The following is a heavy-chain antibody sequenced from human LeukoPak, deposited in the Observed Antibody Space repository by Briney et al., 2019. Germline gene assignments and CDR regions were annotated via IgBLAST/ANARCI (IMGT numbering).Heavy chain of an antibody. CDR1: GGSISSYY. V-gene: IGHV4-4*09. J-gene: IGHJ6*03. Sequence: SETLSLTCTVSGGSISSYYWSWIRQPPGKGLEWIGHIYTSGSTNYNPSLKSRVTISVDTSKNQFSLKLSSVTAADTAVYYCASSIAATGINYYYMDVWGKGTTVTVSS. D-gene: IGHD6-13*01. CDR3: ASSIAATGINYYYMDV. CDR2: IYTSGST.